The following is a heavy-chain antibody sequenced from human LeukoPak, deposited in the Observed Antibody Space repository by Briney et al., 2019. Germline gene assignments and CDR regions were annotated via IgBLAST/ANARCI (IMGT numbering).Heavy chain of an antibody. Sequence: GGSLRLSCAASGFTVSSYEMNWVRQAPGKGLEWVSSISSSSSYIYYADSVKGRFTISRDNAKNSLYLQMNSLRAEDTAVYYCARAPYGSGSYSGSDYWGQGTLVTVSS. V-gene: IGHV3-21*01. CDR3: ARAPYGSGSYSGSDY. CDR2: ISSSSSYI. D-gene: IGHD3-10*01. J-gene: IGHJ4*02. CDR1: GFTVSSYE.